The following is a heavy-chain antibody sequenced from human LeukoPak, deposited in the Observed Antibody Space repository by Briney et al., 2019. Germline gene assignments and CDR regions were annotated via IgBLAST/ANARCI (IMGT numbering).Heavy chain of an antibody. J-gene: IGHJ4*02. CDR3: AREGAYIGGSYPFDY. CDR2: INAGNGNT. D-gene: IGHD1-26*01. Sequence: ASVKVSCKASGYTFSSYAMHWVRQAPGQRLEWMGWINAGNGNTKLSHELQGRVTITRDTSASTAYLELNSLRSEDMAVYYCAREGAYIGGSYPFDYWGQGTLVTVSS. CDR1: GYTFSSYA. V-gene: IGHV1-3*03.